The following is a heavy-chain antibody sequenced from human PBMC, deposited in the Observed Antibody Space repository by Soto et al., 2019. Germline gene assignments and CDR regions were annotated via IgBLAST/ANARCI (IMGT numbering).Heavy chain of an antibody. CDR2: INHSGST. D-gene: IGHD2-15*01. CDR1: GGSFSGYY. V-gene: IGHV4-34*01. CDR3: ARGDRCSGGSRYPYSSGWRTYGMDV. J-gene: IGHJ6*02. Sequence: SETLSLTCAVYGGSFSGYYWSWIRQPPGKGLEWIGEINHSGSTNYNPSLKSRVTISVDTSKNQFSLKLSSVTAADTAVYYCARGDRCSGGSRYPYSSGWRTYGMDVWGQGTTVTVSS.